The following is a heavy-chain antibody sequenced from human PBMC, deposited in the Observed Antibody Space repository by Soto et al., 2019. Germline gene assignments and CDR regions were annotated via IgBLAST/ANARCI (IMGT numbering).Heavy chain of an antibody. V-gene: IGHV3-7*03. Sequence: PGGSLRLSCAASGFSLTRYWMSWVRQAPGKGLEWVANIKQDGSEKYYVDSVKGRFTISRDNAKNSLYLQMNSLRAEDTAVYYCARAPITIFGVVRYYFDYWGQGTLVTVSS. D-gene: IGHD3-3*01. J-gene: IGHJ4*02. CDR1: GFSLTRYW. CDR3: ARAPITIFGVVRYYFDY. CDR2: IKQDGSEK.